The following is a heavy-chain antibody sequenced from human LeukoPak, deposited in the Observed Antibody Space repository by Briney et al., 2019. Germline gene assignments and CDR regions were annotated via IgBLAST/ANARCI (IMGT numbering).Heavy chain of an antibody. CDR1: GYTFSNYW. CDR2: IYPVDSDT. CDR3: AKVWSANIVGRPGVLKYFDY. J-gene: IGHJ4*02. D-gene: IGHD2-21*01. V-gene: IGHV5-51*01. Sequence: GESLKISCKGSGYTFSNYWIAWVRQKPGKCLEWMGIIYPVDSDTRYSPSFQGQVTISVGKSISTAFLQWPSLKASDTAMYYCAKVWSANIVGRPGVLKYFDYWGQGTLVTVSS.